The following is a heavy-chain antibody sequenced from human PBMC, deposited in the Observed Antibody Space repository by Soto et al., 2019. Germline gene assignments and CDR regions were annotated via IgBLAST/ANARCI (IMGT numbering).Heavy chain of an antibody. CDR2: TYYRSKWYN. V-gene: IGHV6-1*01. J-gene: IGHJ6*03. CDR1: GDSVSSNSAA. CDR3: ARVPIPIVVVPAARGYYYYMDV. Sequence: SQTLSLTCAISGDSVSSNSAAWNWIRQSPSRGLEWLGRTYYRSKWYNDYAVSVKSRITINPDTSKNQFSLQLNSVTAADTAVYYCARVPIPIVVVPAARGYYYYMDVWGKGTTVTVSS. D-gene: IGHD2-2*01.